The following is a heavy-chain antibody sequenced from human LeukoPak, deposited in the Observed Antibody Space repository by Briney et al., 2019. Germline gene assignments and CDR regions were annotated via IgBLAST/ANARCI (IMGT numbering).Heavy chain of an antibody. CDR3: ARDWDQVVVAATLVNWFDP. CDR1: GFTFNNYA. CDR2: ISSSGGST. V-gene: IGHV3-23*01. J-gene: IGHJ5*02. Sequence: GGSLRLSCAASGFTFNNYAMSWVRQAPGKGLEWVSVISSSGGSTYYADSVKGRFTISRDNSKNSLYLQMNSLRAEDTAVYYCARDWDQVVVAATLVNWFDPWGQGTLVTVSS. D-gene: IGHD2-15*01.